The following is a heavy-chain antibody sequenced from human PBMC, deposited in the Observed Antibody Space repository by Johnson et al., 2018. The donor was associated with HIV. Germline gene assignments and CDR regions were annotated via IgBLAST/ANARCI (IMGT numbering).Heavy chain of an antibody. J-gene: IGHJ3*02. CDR2: ISSSGSTI. CDR3: ATRDPTHRPGVFDI. V-gene: IGHV3-11*04. CDR1: GFTFSDYY. D-gene: IGHD1-14*01. Sequence: QVQLVESGGGLVKPGGSLRLSCAASGFTFSDYYMSWIRQAPGKGLAWISYISSSGSTIYYADSVKGRFTISRDNAKNSLYLQMNSLRAEDTAVYYCATRDPTHRPGVFDIWGQGTMVTISS.